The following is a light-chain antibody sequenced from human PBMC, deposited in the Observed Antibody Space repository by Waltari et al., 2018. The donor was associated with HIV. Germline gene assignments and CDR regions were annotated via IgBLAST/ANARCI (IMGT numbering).Light chain of an antibody. CDR2: DVN. V-gene: IGLV2-14*03. Sequence: QSALSQPASVSASPVPSVAIPCSGTASDIGPHNYAPWYQQHPDRAPTLILFDVNNRPSGISDRFSGSKSGTTASLTISTVRTDDEADYYCASYTVNSTGVFGTGTKLSVL. J-gene: IGLJ1*01. CDR3: ASYTVNSTGV. CDR1: ASDIGPHNY.